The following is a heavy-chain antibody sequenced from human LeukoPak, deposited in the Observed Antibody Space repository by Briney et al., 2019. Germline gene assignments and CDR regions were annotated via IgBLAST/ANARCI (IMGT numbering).Heavy chain of an antibody. V-gene: IGHV1-2*02. CDR3: ARGEGWFDP. CDR1: XXXFTGYY. J-gene: IGHJ5*02. CDR2: INPNSGGT. Sequence: KASXXXFTGYYMHWVRQAPGQGLEWMGWINPNSGGTNYAQKFQGRVTMTRDTSISTAYMGLSRLRSDDTAVYYCARGEGWFDPWGQGTLVTVSS.